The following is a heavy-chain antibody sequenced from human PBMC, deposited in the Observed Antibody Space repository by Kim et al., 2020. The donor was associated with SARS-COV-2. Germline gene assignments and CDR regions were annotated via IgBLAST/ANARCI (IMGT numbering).Heavy chain of an antibody. D-gene: IGHD5-12*01. CDR3: ARVGLGRWLQLRGKEDY. J-gene: IGHJ4*02. CDR1: GYTFTSYG. Sequence: ASVKVSCKASGYTFTSYGISWVRQAPGQGLEWMGWISAYNGNTNYAQKLQGRVTMTTDTSTSTAYMELRSLRSDDTAVYYCARVGLGRWLQLRGKEDYWGQGTLVTVSS. CDR2: ISAYNGNT. V-gene: IGHV1-18*01.